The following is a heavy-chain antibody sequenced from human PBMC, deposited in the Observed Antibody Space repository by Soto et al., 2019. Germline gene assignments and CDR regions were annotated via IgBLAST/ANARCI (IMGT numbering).Heavy chain of an antibody. CDR1: GFTFSSYG. J-gene: IGHJ6*02. D-gene: IGHD1-26*01. CDR3: AKGEWEPINYYYYGMDV. CDR2: ISYDGSNK. Sequence: PGGSLRLSCAASGFTFSSYGMHWVRQAPGKGLEWVAVISYDGSNKYYADSVKGRFTISRDNSKNTLYLQMNSLRAEDTAVYYCAKGEWEPINYYYYGMDVWGQGTTVTVSS. V-gene: IGHV3-30*18.